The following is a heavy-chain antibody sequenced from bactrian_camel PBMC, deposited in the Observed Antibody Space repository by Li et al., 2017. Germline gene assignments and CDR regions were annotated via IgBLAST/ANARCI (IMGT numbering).Heavy chain of an antibody. CDR2: IASDGRT. Sequence: HVQLVESGGGSGQAGGSLRLSCAASGLSASTTCMGWFRQAPGKARDGVATIASDGRTTYADSVKGRFTISKDNAKNTLWLQMNSLKPGDTGMYYCSAPKGRPTMCAVSIVRLFGYSGQGTQVTVS. V-gene: IGHV3S53*01. CDR1: GLSASTTC. D-gene: IGHD4*01. J-gene: IGHJ6*01. CDR3: SAPKGRPTMCAVSIVRLFGY.